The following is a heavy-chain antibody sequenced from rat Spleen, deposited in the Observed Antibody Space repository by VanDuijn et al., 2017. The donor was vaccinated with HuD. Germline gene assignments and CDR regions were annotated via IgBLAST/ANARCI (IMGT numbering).Heavy chain of an antibody. CDR1: GFTFNNYW. J-gene: IGHJ2*01. CDR3: ARDSITTG. V-gene: IGHV5-31*01. Sequence: EVQLVESGGGLVQPGRSLKLSCVASGFTFNNYWMTWIRQAPGKGLEWVASITNTGDTTYYPDSVKGRFTISRDNAKSTLYLQMNSLRSEDTATYYCARDSITTGWGQGVLVTVSS. D-gene: IGHD1-10*01. CDR2: ITNTGDTT.